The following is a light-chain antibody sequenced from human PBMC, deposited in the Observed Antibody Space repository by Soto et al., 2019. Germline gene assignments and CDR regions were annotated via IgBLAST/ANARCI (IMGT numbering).Light chain of an antibody. J-gene: IGLJ1*01. CDR2: EVS. Sequence: QSALTQPASVSGSPGQSITISCTGSNSDVGAYNFVSWYQQHPGKAPKLIIHEVSNRPSGVSNRFSGSKSGNTASLTISGLQAEDEADYYCTSYTSSFTHLFGTGTKVTVL. V-gene: IGLV2-14*01. CDR3: TSYTSSFTHL. CDR1: NSDVGAYNF.